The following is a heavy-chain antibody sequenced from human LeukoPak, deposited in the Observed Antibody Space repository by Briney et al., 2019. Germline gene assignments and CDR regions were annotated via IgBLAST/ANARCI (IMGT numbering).Heavy chain of an antibody. V-gene: IGHV3-11*01. CDR3: AIAHCGGSCYSRVYYYGMDV. D-gene: IGHD2-15*01. CDR2: ISSSGSTI. CDR1: GFTFSDYY. Sequence: GGSLRLSCAASGFTFSDYYMSWIRQAPGKGLEWVSYISSSGSTIYYADSVKGRFTISRDNAKNSLYLQMNSLRAEDTAVYYCAIAHCGGSCYSRVYYYGMDVWGQGTTVTVSS. J-gene: IGHJ6*02.